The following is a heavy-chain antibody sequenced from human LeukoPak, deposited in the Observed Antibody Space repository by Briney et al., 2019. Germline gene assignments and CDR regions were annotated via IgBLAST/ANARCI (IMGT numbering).Heavy chain of an antibody. V-gene: IGHV3-7*01. Sequence: GGSLRLSCAASGFTFSSYWMSWVRQALGKGLEWAANIKQDGSEEYYVDSVKGRFIISRDNAKNSLNLQMNSLRAEDTALYYCARDSPERGYSYGPLDNYFDYWGQGTLVTVSS. J-gene: IGHJ4*02. CDR2: IKQDGSEE. CDR1: GFTFSSYW. CDR3: ARDSPERGYSYGPLDNYFDY. D-gene: IGHD5-18*01.